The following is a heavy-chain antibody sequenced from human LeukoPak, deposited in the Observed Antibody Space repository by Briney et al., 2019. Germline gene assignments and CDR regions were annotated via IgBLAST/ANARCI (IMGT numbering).Heavy chain of an antibody. D-gene: IGHD6-13*01. V-gene: IGHV4-59*12. CDR1: GGSISSYY. CDR2: IYYSGST. Sequence: SETLSLTCTVSGGSISSYYWSWIRQPPGKGLEWIGYIYYSGSTNYNPYLKSRVTISVETSKNQFSLKLSSVTAADTAVYYCARVDSSIRLPDYWGQGTLVTVSS. CDR3: ARVDSSIRLPDY. J-gene: IGHJ4*02.